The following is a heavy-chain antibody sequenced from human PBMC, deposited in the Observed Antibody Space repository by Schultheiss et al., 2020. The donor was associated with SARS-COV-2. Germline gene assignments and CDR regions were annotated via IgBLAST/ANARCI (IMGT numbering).Heavy chain of an antibody. V-gene: IGHV3-48*04. CDR3: AREPNYYDSSGYHYMDV. Sequence: GGSLRLSCAASGFTVSSLYMSWVRQAPGKGLEWVSYISSSSSAIYYADSVKGRFTISRDNAKNSLYLQMNSLRAEDTAVYYCAREPNYYDSSGYHYMDVWGKGTTVTVSS. J-gene: IGHJ6*03. CDR1: GFTVSSLY. D-gene: IGHD3-22*01. CDR2: ISSSSSAI.